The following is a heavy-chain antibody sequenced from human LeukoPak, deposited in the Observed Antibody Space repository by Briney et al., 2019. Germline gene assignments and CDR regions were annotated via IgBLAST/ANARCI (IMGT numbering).Heavy chain of an antibody. J-gene: IGHJ3*02. V-gene: IGHV4-4*07. CDR1: GGSISTYY. CDR3: ARQAYDTGYDAFDI. CDR2: IYSSGST. D-gene: IGHD3-22*01. Sequence: PSETLSLTCTVSGGSISTYYWSWIRQPAGTGLEWKGRIYSSGSTNYNPSLQSRVTMSVDTSKNQFSLKLSSVTAADTAVYYCARQAYDTGYDAFDIWGQGTMVTVSS.